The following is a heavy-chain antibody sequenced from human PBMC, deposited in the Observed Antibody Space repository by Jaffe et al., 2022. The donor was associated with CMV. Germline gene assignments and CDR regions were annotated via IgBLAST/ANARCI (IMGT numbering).Heavy chain of an antibody. D-gene: IGHD1-1*01. CDR2: ISSSSSSI. J-gene: IGHJ6*03. Sequence: EVQLVESGGGLVKPGGSLRLSCAASGFTFSSYTMNWVRQAPGKGLEWVSSISSSSSSIYYADSVKGRFTISRDNAKKSLYLQMNSLRAEDTAVYYCASGATYYYYMDVWGKGTTVTVSS. CDR1: GFTFSSYT. V-gene: IGHV3-21*01. CDR3: ASGATYYYYMDV.